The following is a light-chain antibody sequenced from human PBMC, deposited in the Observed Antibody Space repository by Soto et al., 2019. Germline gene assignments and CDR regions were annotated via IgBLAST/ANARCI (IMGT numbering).Light chain of an antibody. CDR3: SSYATNYNYV. J-gene: IGLJ1*01. V-gene: IGLV2-8*01. Sequence: QSVLTQPPSASGSPGQSVTISCTGTSSDAGGYNYVSWYQQHPGKAPKLMIFEVSKRSSGVPDRFSGSKSGNTASLTVSGLQAEDEADYYCSSYATNYNYVFGTGTKLTVL. CDR2: EVS. CDR1: SSDAGGYNY.